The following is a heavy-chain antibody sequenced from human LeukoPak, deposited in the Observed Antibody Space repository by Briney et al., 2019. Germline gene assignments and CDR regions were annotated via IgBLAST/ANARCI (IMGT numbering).Heavy chain of an antibody. CDR3: ARELPREVSLDY. V-gene: IGHV3-74*01. J-gene: IGHJ4*01. D-gene: IGHD1-26*01. CDR1: GFTFIIYG. CDR2: INTDGSGT. Sequence: GGSLRLSCAVPGFTFIIYGMQWVRQAPAKGLAWVSRINTDGSGTAYADSVKGRFTISRDNAKNTLYLQMNSLRAEDTALYYCARELPREVSLDYWGQGTLVTVSS.